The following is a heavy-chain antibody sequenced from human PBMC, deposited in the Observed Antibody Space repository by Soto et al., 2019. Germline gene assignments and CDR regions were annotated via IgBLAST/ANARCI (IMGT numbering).Heavy chain of an antibody. V-gene: IGHV3-9*01. CDR2: ISWNSGSI. Sequence: GGSLRLSCAAPGFTFDDYAMHWVRQAPGKGLEWVSGISWNSGSIGYADSVKGRFTISRDNAKNSLYLQMNSLRAEDTALYYCAKDYYYYGMDVWGQGTTVTVSS. CDR1: GFTFDDYA. J-gene: IGHJ6*02. CDR3: AKDYYYYGMDV.